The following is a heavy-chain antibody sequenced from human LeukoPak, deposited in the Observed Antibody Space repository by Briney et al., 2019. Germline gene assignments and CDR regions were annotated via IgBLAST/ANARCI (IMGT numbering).Heavy chain of an antibody. CDR3: AKDHSSSWYYFDY. D-gene: IGHD6-13*01. CDR2: ISGSGGST. CDR1: GFTFSSYA. J-gene: IGHJ4*02. Sequence: GGSLRLSCAASGFTFSSYAMSWVRQAPGKGLEWVSAISGSGGSTYYADSVKGRFTISRDNSKNTLYMQMNSLRAEDTAVYYCAKDHSSSWYYFDYWGQGTLVTVSS. V-gene: IGHV3-23*01.